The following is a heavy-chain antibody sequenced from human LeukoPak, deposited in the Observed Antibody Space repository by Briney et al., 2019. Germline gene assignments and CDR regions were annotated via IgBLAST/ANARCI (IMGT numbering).Heavy chain of an antibody. CDR3: ARRYSSSWAHDRFDP. CDR1: GGSFSGYY. Sequence: SETLSLTCAVYGGSFSGYYWSWIRQPPGKGLEWIGEINHSGSTNYNPSLKSRVTISVDTSKNQFSLKLSSVTAADTAVYYCARRYSSSWAHDRFDPWGQGQWSPSLQ. D-gene: IGHD6-13*01. J-gene: IGHJ5*02. CDR2: INHSGST. V-gene: IGHV4-34*01.